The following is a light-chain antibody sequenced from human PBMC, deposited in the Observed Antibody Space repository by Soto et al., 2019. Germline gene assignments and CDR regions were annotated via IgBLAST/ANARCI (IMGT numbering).Light chain of an antibody. V-gene: IGKV3-11*01. CDR3: QKRSNWPKT. Sequence: EIVLTQSPATLSLSPGERATLSCRASQSSSSYLAWSQQKPGQAPRLLIYDASHRATGIPARFSGSGSGTDFALTISSLEPEDFAVYYCQKRSNWPKTFGQGTKLEIK. CDR2: DAS. J-gene: IGKJ2*01. CDR1: QSSSSY.